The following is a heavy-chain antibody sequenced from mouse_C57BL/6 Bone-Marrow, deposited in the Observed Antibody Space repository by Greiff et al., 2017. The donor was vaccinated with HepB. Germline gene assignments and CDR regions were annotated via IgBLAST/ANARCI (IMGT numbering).Heavy chain of an antibody. J-gene: IGHJ2*01. D-gene: IGHD4-1*01. CDR2: ISSGSSTI. CDR3: ARFSWDGDFDY. V-gene: IGHV5-17*01. CDR1: GFTFSDYG. Sequence: EVKLMESGGGLVKPGGSLKLSCAASGFTFSDYGMHWVRQAPEKGLEWVAYISSGSSTIYYADTVKGRFTISRDKAKNTLFLQMTSLRSEDTAMYYCARFSWDGDFDYWGQGTTLTVSS.